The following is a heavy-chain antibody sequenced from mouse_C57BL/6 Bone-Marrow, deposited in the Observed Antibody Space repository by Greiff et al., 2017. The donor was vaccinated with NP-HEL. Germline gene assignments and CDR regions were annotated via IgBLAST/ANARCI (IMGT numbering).Heavy chain of an antibody. J-gene: IGHJ2*01. CDR3: ARAPITTVVATGYFDY. CDR1: GYTFTDYN. V-gene: IGHV1-18*01. D-gene: IGHD1-1*01. Sequence: VRLKQSGPELVKPGASVKIPCKASGYTFTDYNMDWVKQSHGKSLEWIGDINPNNGGTIYNQKFKGKATLTVDKSSSTAYMELRSLTSEDTAVYYCARAPITTVVATGYFDYWGQGTTLTVSS. CDR2: INPNNGGT.